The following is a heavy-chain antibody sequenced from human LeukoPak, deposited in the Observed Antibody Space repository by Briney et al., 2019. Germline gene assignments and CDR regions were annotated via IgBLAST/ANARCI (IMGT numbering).Heavy chain of an antibody. J-gene: IGHJ4*02. Sequence: GGSLRLSCAASGFTFSKNAMSWVRQAPGKGLEWVSSLSGSGADTYYADSVKGRFTISRDNAKNTAYLQMNSLRAEDTAVYYCAREPESGSYNDYWGQGTLVTVSS. V-gene: IGHV3-23*01. CDR2: LSGSGADT. CDR1: GFTFSKNA. D-gene: IGHD3-10*01. CDR3: AREPESGSYNDY.